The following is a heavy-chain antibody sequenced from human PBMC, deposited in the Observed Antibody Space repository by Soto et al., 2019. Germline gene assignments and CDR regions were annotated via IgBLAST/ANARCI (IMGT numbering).Heavy chain of an antibody. Sequence: SGPTPVKPTQTLTLACTLSGFSLRTSGMCVSWIRQPPGKGLEWLALIDWDDDKYYSTSLKTRLTISKDTSKNQVVLTMTNMDPVDTATYYCARIRVGYSYGQGNYYFDYWGQGTLVTVSS. CDR1: GFSLRTSGMC. V-gene: IGHV2-70*01. D-gene: IGHD5-18*01. J-gene: IGHJ4*02. CDR2: IDWDDDK. CDR3: ARIRVGYSYGQGNYYFDY.